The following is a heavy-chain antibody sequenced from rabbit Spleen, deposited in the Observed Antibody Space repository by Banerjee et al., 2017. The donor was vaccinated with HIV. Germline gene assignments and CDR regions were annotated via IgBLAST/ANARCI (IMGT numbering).Heavy chain of an antibody. V-gene: IGHV1S45*01. CDR1: GVSFSGSSY. CDR2: IELGSSGFT. CDR3: ARDTGSSFSSYGMDL. J-gene: IGHJ6*01. Sequence: QEQLVESGGGLVKPGASLTVTCIASGVSFSGSSYMCWVRQAPGKGLEWIACIELGSSGFTYFASWAKGRFTISKTSSTTVTLQMTSLTAADTATYFCARDTGSSFSSYGMDLWGQGTLVTVS. D-gene: IGHD8-1*01.